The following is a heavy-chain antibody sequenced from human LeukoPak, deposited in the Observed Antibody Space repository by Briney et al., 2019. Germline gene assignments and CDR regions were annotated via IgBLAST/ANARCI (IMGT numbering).Heavy chain of an antibody. CDR2: ISGSGVGT. J-gene: IGHJ4*02. D-gene: IGHD3-22*01. V-gene: IGHV3-23*01. CDR3: AKSDSSGYSGFN. CDR1: GFTFSSYG. Sequence: GGSLRLSCAASGFTFSSYGMHWVRQAPGKGLEWVSAISGSGVGTYSADSVKGRFTISRDNSKNTVYLQMNSLRAEDTAVYYCAKSDSSGYSGFNWGQGTLVTVSS.